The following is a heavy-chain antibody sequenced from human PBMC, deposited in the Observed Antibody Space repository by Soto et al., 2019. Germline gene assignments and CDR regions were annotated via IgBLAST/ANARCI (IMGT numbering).Heavy chain of an antibody. D-gene: IGHD6-13*01. J-gene: IGHJ5*02. Sequence: ASVKVSCKPSGYTFTSYGIHWVRQAPGQRLEWMGWINAANGDTKYSPKFQGRVTITRDTSASTAYMELSSLRSEDTAVYYCVRRHVSATGIDWFDPWGQGTLVTVSS. V-gene: IGHV1-3*01. CDR2: INAANGDT. CDR1: GYTFTSYG. CDR3: VRRHVSATGIDWFDP.